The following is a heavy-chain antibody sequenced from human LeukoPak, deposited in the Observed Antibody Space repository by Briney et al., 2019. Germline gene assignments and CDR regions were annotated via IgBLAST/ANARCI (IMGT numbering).Heavy chain of an antibody. CDR1: GFRFGGYA. V-gene: IGHV3-23*01. CDR2: ISGSGERI. CDR3: AKEVGATALGRFDN. J-gene: IGHJ4*02. D-gene: IGHD1-26*01. Sequence: GGSLRLSCAASGFRFGGYAMSWVRQAAGKGLEWVSIISGSGERIYYADSAKGRFTLSRDNSQNTLSLQMNSLRAEDTAVYYCAKEVGATALGRFDNWGQGIVVTVPS.